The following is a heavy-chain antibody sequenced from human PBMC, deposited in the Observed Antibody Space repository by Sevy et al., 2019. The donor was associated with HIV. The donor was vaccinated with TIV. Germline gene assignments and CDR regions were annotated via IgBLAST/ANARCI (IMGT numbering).Heavy chain of an antibody. V-gene: IGHV4-34*01. CDR1: GGSFSGYY. J-gene: IGHJ4*02. CDR2: INHSGST. Sequence: SETLSLTCAVYGGSFSGYYWSWIRQPPGKGLEWIGEINHSGSTNYNPSPKSRVTISVDTSRNQFSLKLSSVTAADTAVYYCARGRYYYDSSGYYRWWGQGTLVTVSS. D-gene: IGHD3-22*01. CDR3: ARGRYYYDSSGYYRW.